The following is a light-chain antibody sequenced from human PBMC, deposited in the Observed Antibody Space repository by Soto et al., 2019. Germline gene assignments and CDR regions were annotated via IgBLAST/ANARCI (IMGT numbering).Light chain of an antibody. V-gene: IGLV2-11*01. J-gene: IGLJ1*01. CDR3: CSYAGTNSYV. Sequence: QSVLTQPRSVSGSPGQSATISCTGTSSDVGGYNYVSWYQQHPDKAPKLMIYDVTKRPSGVPHRFSGSKSDNTASLTISGLQAEDEADYYCCSYAGTNSYVFGTGTKVTVL. CDR2: DVT. CDR1: SSDVGGYNY.